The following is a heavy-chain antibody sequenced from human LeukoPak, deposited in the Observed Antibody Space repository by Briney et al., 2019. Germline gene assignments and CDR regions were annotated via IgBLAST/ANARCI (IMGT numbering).Heavy chain of an antibody. CDR3: ARIQTGTTDY. D-gene: IGHD1-1*01. Sequence: GASVKVSCKASGGTFSSYAISWVRQAPGEGLEWMGGIIPIFGTTSYVQKFQGRVTMTRNTSISTAYMELSSLRSEDTAVYYCARIQTGTTDYWGQGTLVTVSS. CDR2: IIPIFGTT. J-gene: IGHJ4*02. CDR1: GGTFSSYA. V-gene: IGHV1-69*05.